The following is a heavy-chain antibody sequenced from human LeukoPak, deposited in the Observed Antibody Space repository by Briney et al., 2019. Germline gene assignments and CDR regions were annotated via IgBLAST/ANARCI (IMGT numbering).Heavy chain of an antibody. Sequence: PGGSLRLSCAASGFTFSSFWMHWVRQAPGKGLVWVSRINSYGSSTTYADSVKGRFTISRDNSKNTLYLQMTTLRAEDTAVYYCARDADTSEFFSWLDLWGQGTLVTVSS. CDR1: GFTFSSFW. CDR2: INSYGSST. V-gene: IGHV3-74*01. CDR3: ARDADTSEFFSWLDL. D-gene: IGHD3-22*01. J-gene: IGHJ5*02.